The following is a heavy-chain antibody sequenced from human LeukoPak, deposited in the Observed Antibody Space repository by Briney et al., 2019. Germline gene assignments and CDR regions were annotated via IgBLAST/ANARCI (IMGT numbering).Heavy chain of an antibody. CDR1: GFTFSTYS. J-gene: IGHJ4*02. CDR2: IKSKTDGGTT. CDR3: TTAGSIDSSSSIDY. V-gene: IGHV3-15*01. Sequence: GGSLRLSCAASGFTFSTYSMSWVRQAPGKGLEWVGRIKSKTDGGTTDYAAPVKGRFTISRDDSKNTLYLQMNSLKTEDTAVYYCTTAGSIDSSSSIDYWGQGTLVTVSS. D-gene: IGHD6-13*01.